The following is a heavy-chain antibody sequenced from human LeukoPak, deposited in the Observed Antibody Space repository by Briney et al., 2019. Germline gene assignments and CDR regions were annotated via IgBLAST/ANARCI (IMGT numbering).Heavy chain of an antibody. CDR2: ISGSGGST. J-gene: IGHJ4*02. V-gene: IGHV3-23*01. CDR1: GFTFSSYA. Sequence: GGSLRLSCAASGFTFSSYAMNWVRQAPGEGLEWVSAISGSGGSTYYADSVKGRFTISRDNSKNTLYLQVNSLRAEDTAVYYCAKGGKWDVTPFDYWGQGTLVTVSS. D-gene: IGHD1-26*01. CDR3: AKGGKWDVTPFDY.